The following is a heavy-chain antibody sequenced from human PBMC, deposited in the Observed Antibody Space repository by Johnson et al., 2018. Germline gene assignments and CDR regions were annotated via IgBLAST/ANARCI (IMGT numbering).Heavy chain of an antibody. J-gene: IGHJ3*02. CDR3: AMKLGPMGYSTVLDAFNI. Sequence: VQLVQSGGGLVQXGGSLKLXCAASGFSFSGSAMHWVRQASGKGLHWVGQIRSRVKNYATAYDASVTGRFTIPRDDSTNTANLEMSSLNTEDTAGSYCAMKLGPMGYSTVLDAFNIWGQGTMVTVSP. V-gene: IGHV3-73*01. CDR2: IRSRVKNYAT. CDR1: GFSFSGSA. D-gene: IGHD3-22*01.